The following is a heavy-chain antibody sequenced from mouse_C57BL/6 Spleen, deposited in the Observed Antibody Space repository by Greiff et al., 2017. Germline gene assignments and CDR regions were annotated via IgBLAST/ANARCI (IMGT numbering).Heavy chain of an antibody. CDR3: ARSAIYYGYDWFAY. CDR1: GYSFTGYY. CDR2: INPSTGGT. J-gene: IGHJ3*01. V-gene: IGHV1-42*01. D-gene: IGHD2-2*01. Sequence: VQLQQSGPELVKPGASVKISCKASGYSFTGYYMNWVKQSPEKSLEWIGEINPSTGGTTYNQKFKAKATLTVDKSSSTAYMQLKSLTSEDSAVYYCARSAIYYGYDWFAYWGQGTLVTVSA.